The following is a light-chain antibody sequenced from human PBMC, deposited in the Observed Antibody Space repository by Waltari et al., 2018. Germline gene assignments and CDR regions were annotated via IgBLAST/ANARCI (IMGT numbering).Light chain of an antibody. CDR1: SSDVGGYNS. CDR3: SSYTSSATYV. Sequence: QSALTQPASVSGSPGQSITISCPGTSSDVGGYNSVSLYQQNPGKAPKLMIYAVSERPSGVSTRFSGSKSGNTASLTISGLQPEDVADYYCSSYTSSATYVFGSGTKVTVL. J-gene: IGLJ1*01. V-gene: IGLV2-14*01. CDR2: AVS.